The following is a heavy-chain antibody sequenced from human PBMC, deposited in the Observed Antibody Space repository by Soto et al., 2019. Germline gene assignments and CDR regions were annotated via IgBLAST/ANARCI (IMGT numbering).Heavy chain of an antibody. D-gene: IGHD1-26*01. Sequence: SETLSLTCTLSGGSISGCYWSWIRQPPGKGLEWIGYIYYSGSTNYNPSLKSRVTISVDTSKNQFSLKLNSVTAADTAVYYCARNSGSYYRWFDPWGQGTLVTVSS. CDR3: ARNSGSYYRWFDP. CDR2: IYYSGST. V-gene: IGHV4-59*01. J-gene: IGHJ5*02. CDR1: GGSISGCY.